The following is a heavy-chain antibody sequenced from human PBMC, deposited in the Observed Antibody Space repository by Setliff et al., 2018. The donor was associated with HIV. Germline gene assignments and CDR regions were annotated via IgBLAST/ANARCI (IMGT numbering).Heavy chain of an antibody. CDR1: GFTFNSYA. J-gene: IGHJ4*02. Sequence: GGSLRLSCVASGFTFNSYAMTWVRQAPGKGLEWVSTISRGGSTHHADSVKGRFTVSRDNSKNTLYLQMNSLRAEDTAVYYCASILGAYWGQGTLVTVSS. V-gene: IGHV3-23*01. D-gene: IGHD3-16*01. CDR3: ASILGAY. CDR2: ISRGGST.